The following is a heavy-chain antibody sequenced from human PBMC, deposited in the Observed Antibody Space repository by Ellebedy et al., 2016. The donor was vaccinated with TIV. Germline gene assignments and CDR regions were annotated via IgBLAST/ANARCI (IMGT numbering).Heavy chain of an antibody. V-gene: IGHV4-34*01. J-gene: IGHJ4*02. CDR1: GVSITTNY. CDR3: ARAFQYSSGWAFDY. Sequence: MPSETLSLTCTVSGVSITTNYWSWIRQSPEKGLEWIGEINHSGSTSYNPSLKSRVSISVDTPKKQFSLKMSSVTAADTAVYYCARAFQYSSGWAFDYWGQGILVTVSS. D-gene: IGHD6-19*01. CDR2: INHSGST.